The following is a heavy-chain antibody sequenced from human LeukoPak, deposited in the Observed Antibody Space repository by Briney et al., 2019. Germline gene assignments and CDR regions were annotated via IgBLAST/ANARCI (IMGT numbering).Heavy chain of an antibody. D-gene: IGHD3-22*01. CDR1: DDSISDYY. V-gene: IGHV4-59*08. CDR2: IYYTGST. Sequence: SETLSLTCTVSDDSISDYYRGWIRQPPGKGLEWIGYIYYTGSTNYNPSLKSRVTISVDTSKNHFSLKLTSVTAADTAVYYCARMYDRSGYYYPFDYWGQGTLVTVSS. J-gene: IGHJ4*02. CDR3: ARMYDRSGYYYPFDY.